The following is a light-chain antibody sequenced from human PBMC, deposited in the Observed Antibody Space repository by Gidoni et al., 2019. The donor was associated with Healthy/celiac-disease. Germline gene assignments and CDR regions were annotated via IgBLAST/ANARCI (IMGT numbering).Light chain of an antibody. CDR3: MQALQTPIT. Sequence: IVMTQSPLSLLVTPGEPASIPCRSSQSLLHSNGYNYLDWYLQKPGQSPQLLIYLGSNRASGVPDRFSGSGSGTDFTLKISRVEDEDVGVYYCMQALQTPITFGQGTRLEIK. CDR1: QSLLHSNGYNY. CDR2: LGS. V-gene: IGKV2-28*01. J-gene: IGKJ5*01.